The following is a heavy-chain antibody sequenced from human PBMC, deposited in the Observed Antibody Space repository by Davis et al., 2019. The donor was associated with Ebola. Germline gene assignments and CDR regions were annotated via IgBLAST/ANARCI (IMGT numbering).Heavy chain of an antibody. D-gene: IGHD2-15*01. CDR2: ISAYNGNT. V-gene: IGHV1-18*01. CDR3: ARDLLRDIVVVVAATTPGY. Sequence: ASVKVSCKASGYTFTSYGISWVRQAPGQGLEWMGWISAYNGNTNYAQKLQGRVTMTTDTSTSTANMELRSLRSDDTAVYYGARDLLRDIVVVVAATTPGYWGQGTLVTVSS. J-gene: IGHJ4*02. CDR1: GYTFTSYG.